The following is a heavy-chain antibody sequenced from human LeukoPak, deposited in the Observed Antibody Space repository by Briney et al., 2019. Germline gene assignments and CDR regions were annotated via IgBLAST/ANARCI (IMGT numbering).Heavy chain of an antibody. CDR3: AKDNCQGFCELVVAATLDY. Sequence: GGSLRVSCAASGFTFSSYGMHWVRQAPGKGLEWVAVISYDGSKKYYADSVKGRFTISRDNSKNTLYLQMNSLRAEDTAVYYCAKDNCQGFCELVVAATLDYWGQGTLVTVSS. CDR1: GFTFSSYG. V-gene: IGHV3-30*18. J-gene: IGHJ4*02. D-gene: IGHD2-15*01. CDR2: ISYDGSKK.